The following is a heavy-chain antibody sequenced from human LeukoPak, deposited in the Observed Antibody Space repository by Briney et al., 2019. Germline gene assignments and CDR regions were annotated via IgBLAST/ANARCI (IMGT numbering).Heavy chain of an antibody. V-gene: IGHV3-23*01. J-gene: IGHJ4*02. CDR3: AKPNILRYFDWFSGYFDN. CDR2: ISGRGGST. Sequence: GGSLRLSCAASGFTFDDYGMSWVRQAPGKGLEWVSTISGRGGSTYYADSVRGRFTISRDNSKNTLYLQMNSLRAEDTAIYYCAKPNILRYFDWFSGYFDNWGQGTLVTVSS. CDR1: GFTFDDYG. D-gene: IGHD3-9*01.